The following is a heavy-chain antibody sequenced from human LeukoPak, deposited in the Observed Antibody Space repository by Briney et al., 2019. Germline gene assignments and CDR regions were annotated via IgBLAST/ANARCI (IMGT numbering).Heavy chain of an antibody. Sequence: GGPLRLSCTASGFTFSSYGMHWVRQATGKGLEGVAYISYEGSNKKEADAVKGRFTISRDNSKNTLYLQMNNLRAEATAVYYCASSSSWYNPVYWGQGTLVTVSS. D-gene: IGHD6-13*01. J-gene: IGHJ4*02. V-gene: IGHV3-30*02. CDR1: GFTFSSYG. CDR2: ISYEGSNK. CDR3: ASSSSWYNPVY.